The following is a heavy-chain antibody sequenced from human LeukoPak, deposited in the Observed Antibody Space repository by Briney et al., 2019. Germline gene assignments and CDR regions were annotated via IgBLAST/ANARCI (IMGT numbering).Heavy chain of an antibody. CDR2: INPNSGGT. J-gene: IGHJ4*02. CDR1: GYTFTGYY. D-gene: IGHD6-19*01. Sequence: ASVKVSCKASGYTFTGYYMHWVRQAPGQGLEWMGWINPNSGGTNYAQKFQGRVTMTRNTSISTAYMELSSLRSEDTAVYYCARWSGWYALQNWGQGTLVTVSS. V-gene: IGHV1-2*02. CDR3: ARWSGWYALQN.